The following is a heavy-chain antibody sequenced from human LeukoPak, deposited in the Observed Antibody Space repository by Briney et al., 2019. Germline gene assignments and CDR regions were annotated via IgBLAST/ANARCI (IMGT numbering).Heavy chain of an antibody. J-gene: IGHJ2*01. D-gene: IGHD3-16*01. CDR2: ISSRSSYI. Sequence: PGGSLRLSCAASGSIFSHYSMNWVRQAPGKGLEWVSSISSRSSYIFYADSMKGRFTISRDNAENSLYLQMNSLRADDTAVYYCARDLGDTVLEPPAVYFDLWGRGTLVTVSS. CDR3: ARDLGDTVLEPPAVYFDL. V-gene: IGHV3-21*01. CDR1: GSIFSHYS.